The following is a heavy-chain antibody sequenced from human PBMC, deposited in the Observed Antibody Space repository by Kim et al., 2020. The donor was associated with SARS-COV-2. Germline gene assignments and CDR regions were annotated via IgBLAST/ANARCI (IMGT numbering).Heavy chain of an antibody. CDR1: GFTFSDYY. D-gene: IGHD4-17*01. CDR3: ARKYLTVITPLYGMDV. J-gene: IGHJ6*02. Sequence: GGSLRLSCAASGFTFSDYYMSWIRQAPGKGLEWVSYISSSSSYTNYADSVKGRFTISRDNAKNSLYLQMNSLRAEDTAVYYCARKYLTVITPLYGMDVWGQGTTVTVSS. CDR2: ISSSSSYT. V-gene: IGHV3-11*06.